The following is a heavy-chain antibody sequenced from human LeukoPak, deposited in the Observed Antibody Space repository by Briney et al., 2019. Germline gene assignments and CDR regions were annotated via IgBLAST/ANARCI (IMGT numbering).Heavy chain of an antibody. J-gene: IGHJ4*02. D-gene: IGHD3-22*01. CDR3: AREIDYDSSGYPVDY. CDR1: GFTFSDYY. CDR2: ISSSGSTI. Sequence: PGGSLRLSCAASGFTFSDYYMSWIRQAPGKGPEWVSYISSSGSTIYYADSVKGRFTISRDNAKNSLYLQMNSLRAEDTAVYYCAREIDYDSSGYPVDYWGQGTLVTVSS. V-gene: IGHV3-11*01.